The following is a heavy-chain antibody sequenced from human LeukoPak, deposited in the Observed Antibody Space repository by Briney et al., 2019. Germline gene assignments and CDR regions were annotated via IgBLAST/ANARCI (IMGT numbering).Heavy chain of an antibody. V-gene: IGHV1-18*01. Sequence: ASVKVSCKASGYTFTSYGISWVRQAPGQGLEWMGWISAYNGNTNYAQKLKGRVTMTTDTSTSTAYMELRSLRSDDTAVYYCARGGGPSGSVVVVAALTYWGQGTLVTVSS. CDR3: ARGGGPSGSVVVVAALTY. D-gene: IGHD2-15*01. CDR2: ISAYNGNT. CDR1: GYTFTSYG. J-gene: IGHJ4*02.